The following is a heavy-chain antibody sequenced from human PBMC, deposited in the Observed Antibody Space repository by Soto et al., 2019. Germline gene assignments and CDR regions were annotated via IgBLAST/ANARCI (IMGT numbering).Heavy chain of an antibody. V-gene: IGHV4-59*01. CDR2: IYYSGST. D-gene: IGHD6-13*01. J-gene: IGHJ3*02. CDR3: ARGTLQQLVRLTDAFDI. CDR1: GGSISNYY. Sequence: SETLSLTCTVSGGSISNYYWSWIRQPPGKGLEWIGYIYYSGSTSFNPSLKSRVTISVDTSKNQFSLKLSSVTAADTAVYYCARGTLQQLVRLTDAFDIWGQGTMVTVSS.